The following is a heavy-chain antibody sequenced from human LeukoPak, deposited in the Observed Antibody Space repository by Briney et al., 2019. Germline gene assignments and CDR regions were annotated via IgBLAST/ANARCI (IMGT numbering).Heavy chain of an antibody. CDR3: ARMTLQFDP. CDR1: GFTFSSYS. Sequence: AGGSLRLSCEASGFTFSSYSMNWVRQAPGKGLEWVSSISSSSSYIYYADSVKGRFTISRDNAKNSLYLQMNSLRAEDTAVYYCARMTLQFDPWGQGTLVTVSS. V-gene: IGHV3-21*01. D-gene: IGHD2-21*02. CDR2: ISSSSSYI. J-gene: IGHJ5*02.